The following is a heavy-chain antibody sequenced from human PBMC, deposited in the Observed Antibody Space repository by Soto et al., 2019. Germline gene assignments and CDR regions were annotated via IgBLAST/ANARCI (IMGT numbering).Heavy chain of an antibody. CDR2: ISWNSGSI. Sequence: EVQLVESGGGLVQPGRSLRLSCAASGFTFDDYAMHWVRQAPGKGLEWVSGISWNSGSIGYADSVKGRFTISRDNAKNSLYLQMNSLRAEDTALYYCAKDNRDSSSWYDYWGQGTLVTVSS. V-gene: IGHV3-9*01. CDR3: AKDNRDSSSWYDY. J-gene: IGHJ4*02. D-gene: IGHD6-13*01. CDR1: GFTFDDYA.